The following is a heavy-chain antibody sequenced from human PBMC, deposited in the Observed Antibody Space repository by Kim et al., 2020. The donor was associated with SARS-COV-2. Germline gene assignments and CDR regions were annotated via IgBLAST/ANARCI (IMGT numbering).Heavy chain of an antibody. V-gene: IGHV1-2*02. CDR3: ARVVGATGRMGAYYYYYGMDV. Sequence: ASVKVSCKASGYTFTGYYMHWVRQAPGQGLEWMGWINPNSGGTNYAQKFQGRVTMTRDTSISTAYMELSRLRSDDTAVYYCARVVGATGRMGAYYYYYGMDVWGQGTTVTVSS. J-gene: IGHJ6*02. D-gene: IGHD1-26*01. CDR2: INPNSGGT. CDR1: GYTFTGYY.